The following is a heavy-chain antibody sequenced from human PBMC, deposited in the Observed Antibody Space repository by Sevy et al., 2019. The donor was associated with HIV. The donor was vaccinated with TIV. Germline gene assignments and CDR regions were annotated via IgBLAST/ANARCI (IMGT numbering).Heavy chain of an antibody. V-gene: IGHV4-59*01. Sequence: SETLSLTCTVSGGSISSYYWSWIRQPPGKGLEWIGYIYYSGSTNYNPSLKSRVTISVDTSKNQFSLKLNSVTAADTAVYYCARASITPRLAVAGTRYYYGMDVWGQGTTVTVSS. CDR3: ARASITPRLAVAGTRYYYGMDV. D-gene: IGHD6-19*01. CDR1: GGSISSYY. CDR2: IYYSGST. J-gene: IGHJ6*02.